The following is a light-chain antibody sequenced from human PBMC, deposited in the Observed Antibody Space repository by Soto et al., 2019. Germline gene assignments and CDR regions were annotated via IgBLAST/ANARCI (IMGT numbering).Light chain of an antibody. J-gene: IGKJ4*01. V-gene: IGKV3-15*01. Sequence: EIVMTQSPATLSVSAGERATLSCRASQSVNSNLAWYRQKPGQAPRLLISDASTRATGVPARFSGSGSGTEFTLTISSLQSEESGIYYCQQYNFWPPLTFGGGTKVEIK. CDR1: QSVNSN. CDR3: QQYNFWPPLT. CDR2: DAS.